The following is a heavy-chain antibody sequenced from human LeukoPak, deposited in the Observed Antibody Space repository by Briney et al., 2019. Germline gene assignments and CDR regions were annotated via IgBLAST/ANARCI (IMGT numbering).Heavy chain of an antibody. Sequence: GGSLRLSCAASGFTFKSYAMSWVRPAPGKGLEWVSAISGSGSSTYYPDSVKGRFTISRDNSKNTLYLQMNSLRAGDTAVYYCAKNRIAVSDYVDYWGQGTLVTVSS. CDR1: GFTFKSYA. CDR2: ISGSGSST. CDR3: AKNRIAVSDYVDY. V-gene: IGHV3-23*01. J-gene: IGHJ4*02. D-gene: IGHD6-19*01.